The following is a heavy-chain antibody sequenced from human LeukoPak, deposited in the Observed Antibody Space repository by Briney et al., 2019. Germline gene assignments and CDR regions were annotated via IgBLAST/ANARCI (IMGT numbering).Heavy chain of an antibody. CDR2: ISTYDGNT. D-gene: IGHD2-2*02. CDR3: ARGNLGYCSSTSCYIDY. J-gene: IGHJ4*02. Sequence: EASVKVSCKASGYTFTSYGISWVRQAPGQGLEWMGWISTYDGNTNYAQNLQDRVTMTTDTSTSTAYMELRSLRSDDTAVYYCARGNLGYCSSTSCYIDYWDQGTLVTVSS. V-gene: IGHV1-18*01. CDR1: GYTFTSYG.